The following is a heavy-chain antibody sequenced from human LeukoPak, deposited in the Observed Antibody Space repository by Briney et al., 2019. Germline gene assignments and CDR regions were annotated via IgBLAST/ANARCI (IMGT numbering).Heavy chain of an antibody. D-gene: IGHD3-9*01. Sequence: SETLSLTCTVSGGSISSYYWSWIRQPAGKGLEWIGRIYTSGSTNYNPSLKSRVAMSVDTSKNQFSLKLSSVTAADTAVYYCARASTDILTGYPGIFWLDPWGQGTLVTVSS. V-gene: IGHV4-4*07. CDR2: IYTSGST. J-gene: IGHJ5*02. CDR3: ARASTDILTGYPGIFWLDP. CDR1: GGSISSYY.